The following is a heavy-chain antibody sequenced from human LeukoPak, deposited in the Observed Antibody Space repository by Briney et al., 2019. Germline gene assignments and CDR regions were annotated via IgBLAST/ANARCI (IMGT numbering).Heavy chain of an antibody. CDR3: ARDRSGVNDYFSNGMDV. V-gene: IGHV4-34*01. Sequence: PSETLSLTCAVYGGSSSGYYWSWIRQPPGKGLEWIGEINHSGSTNYNPSLKSRVTISVDTSKNQFSLQLSSVTPEDTAVYYCARDRSGVNDYFSNGMDVWGQGTTVTVSS. D-gene: IGHD3-10*01. J-gene: IGHJ6*02. CDR2: INHSGST. CDR1: GGSSSGYY.